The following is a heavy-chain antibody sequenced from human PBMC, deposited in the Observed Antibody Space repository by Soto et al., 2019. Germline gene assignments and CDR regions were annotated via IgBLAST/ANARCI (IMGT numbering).Heavy chain of an antibody. Sequence: SVKVSCKTSGYSFTDYKLHWVRQAPGQGLEWMGWVDPNGGGSNSAQKFQGSITMTWDTSITTAYLDLTRLTTNDTATYFCATWVDYGDFEGFDFWGQGTLVTVSS. V-gene: IGHV1-2*04. CDR2: VDPNGGGS. D-gene: IGHD4-17*01. J-gene: IGHJ4*02. CDR1: GYSFTDYK. CDR3: ATWVDYGDFEGFDF.